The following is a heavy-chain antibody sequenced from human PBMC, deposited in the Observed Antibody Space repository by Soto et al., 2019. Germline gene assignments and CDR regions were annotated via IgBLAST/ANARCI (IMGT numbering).Heavy chain of an antibody. CDR2: IYYSGST. D-gene: IGHD2-15*01. Sequence: PSETLSLTCTVSGGSFSTYYWSWIRQPPGKGLEWIGYIYYSGSTNYNPSLKSRVTLSVDTSKNQFSLKLSSVTAADPAVYYCARDQGGPFDYWGQGTLVTVSS. V-gene: IGHV4-59*01. CDR3: ARDQGGPFDY. J-gene: IGHJ4*02. CDR1: GGSFSTYY.